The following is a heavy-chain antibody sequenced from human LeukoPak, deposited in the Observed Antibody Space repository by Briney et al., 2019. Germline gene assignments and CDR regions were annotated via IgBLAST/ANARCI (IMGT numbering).Heavy chain of an antibody. Sequence: ASVKVSCKTSGYTFTGQYLHWVRQAPGQGLEWMGWINPNSGGTKSAQKFQGRVIMTRDTSISTAYMELRSLSSDDTAVYYCARPVGATKGVFDYWGQGTLVTVSS. CDR3: ARPVGATKGVFDY. CDR1: GYTFTGQY. CDR2: INPNSGGT. V-gene: IGHV1-2*02. J-gene: IGHJ4*02. D-gene: IGHD1-26*01.